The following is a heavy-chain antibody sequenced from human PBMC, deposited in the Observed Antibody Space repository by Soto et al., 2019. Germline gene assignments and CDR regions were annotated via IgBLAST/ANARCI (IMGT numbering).Heavy chain of an antibody. D-gene: IGHD2-15*01. Sequence: PGGSLRLSCAASGFTFSSYAMHWVRQAPGKGLEWVAVISYDGSNKYYADSVKGRFTISRDNSKNTLYLQMNSLRAEDTAVYYCARDSGWLGYCSSGSCYSHFQHWGQGTLVTVSS. J-gene: IGHJ1*01. CDR3: ARDSGWLGYCSSGSCYSHFQH. V-gene: IGHV3-30-3*01. CDR2: ISYDGSNK. CDR1: GFTFSSYA.